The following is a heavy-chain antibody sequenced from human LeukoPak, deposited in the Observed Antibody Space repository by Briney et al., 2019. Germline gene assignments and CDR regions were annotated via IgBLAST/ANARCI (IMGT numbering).Heavy chain of an antibody. CDR2: IYYSGST. V-gene: IGHV4-59*01. Sequence: SETLSLTCTVSGGSISSYYWSWIRQPPGKGLEWIGYIYYSGSTNYNPSLKSRVTISVDTSKNQFSLKLSSVTAADTAVYYCARGRPPNYYDSSGYYVDYWGQGTLVTVSS. J-gene: IGHJ4*02. CDR1: GGSISSYY. CDR3: ARGRPPNYYDSSGYYVDY. D-gene: IGHD3-22*01.